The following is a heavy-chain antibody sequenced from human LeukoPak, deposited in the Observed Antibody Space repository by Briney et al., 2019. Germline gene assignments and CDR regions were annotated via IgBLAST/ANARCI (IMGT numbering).Heavy chain of an antibody. V-gene: IGHV5-51*01. D-gene: IGHD2-15*01. Sequence: GESLKISCKGSGYSFTSYWIGWVRQMPGKGLEWMGIIYPDDSDTRYSPSFQGQVTISADKSISTAYLQWSSLKALDTAMYYCARSPTVAAFYYFDYWGQGTLVTVSS. J-gene: IGHJ4*02. CDR2: IYPDDSDT. CDR3: ARSPTVAAFYYFDY. CDR1: GYSFTSYW.